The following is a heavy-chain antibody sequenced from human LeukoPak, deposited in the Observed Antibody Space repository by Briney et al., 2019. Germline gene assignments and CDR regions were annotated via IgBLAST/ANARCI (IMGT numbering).Heavy chain of an antibody. D-gene: IGHD1-26*01. V-gene: IGHV1-18*01. CDR2: ISAYNGST. J-gene: IGHJ2*01. CDR3: ARTSGSSTVWYFDL. Sequence: ASVKVSCKASDFSFTSYGMSWVRQAPGQGLEWMGWISAYNGSTKYAQKLQGRVTMTTDTSTGTAYMELRSLRPDDTAVYYCARTSGSSTVWYFDLWGRGTLVTVSS. CDR1: DFSFTSYG.